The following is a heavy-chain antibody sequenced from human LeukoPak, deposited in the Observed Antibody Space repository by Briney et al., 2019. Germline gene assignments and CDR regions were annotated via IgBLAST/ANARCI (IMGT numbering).Heavy chain of an antibody. V-gene: IGHV3-53*01. Sequence: GGSLRLSCSFSGLIASSNYMAWVRQAPGKGLQWISFIYGGGNTLYADSVMGRFSISRDNSKTTLYLQMNSLRAEDTAVYYCATGGRSGMAFDFWGQGTLVTVSS. J-gene: IGHJ4*02. CDR1: GLIASSNY. CDR2: IYGGGNT. D-gene: IGHD5-24*01. CDR3: ATGGRSGMAFDF.